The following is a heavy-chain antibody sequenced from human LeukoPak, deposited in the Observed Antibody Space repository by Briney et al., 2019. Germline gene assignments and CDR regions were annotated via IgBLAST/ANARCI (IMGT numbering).Heavy chain of an antibody. J-gene: IGHJ5*02. CDR1: GGSFSGYY. CDR2: INHSGST. D-gene: IGHD2-2*01. Sequence: PSETLSLTCAVYGGSFSGYYWSWIRQPPGKGLEWIGAINHSGSTNYNPSLKSRVTISVDTSKNQFSLKLSSVTAADTAVYYCARGGYQLPYGPWRANWFDPWGQGTLVTVSS. V-gene: IGHV4-34*01. CDR3: ARGGYQLPYGPWRANWFDP.